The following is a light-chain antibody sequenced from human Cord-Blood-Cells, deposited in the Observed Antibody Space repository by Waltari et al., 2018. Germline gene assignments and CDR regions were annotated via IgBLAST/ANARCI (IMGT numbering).Light chain of an antibody. J-gene: IGLJ3*02. CDR1: SSDVGSYNL. Sequence: QSALTQPASVSGSPGQSITISCTGTSSDVGSYNLGSWYHQHPGKAPKLMIYEGSKRPSGVSNRVSGSKSGNTASLTISGLQAEDEADYYCCSYAGSSTWVFGGGTKLTVL. CDR3: CSYAGSSTWV. CDR2: EGS. V-gene: IGLV2-23*01.